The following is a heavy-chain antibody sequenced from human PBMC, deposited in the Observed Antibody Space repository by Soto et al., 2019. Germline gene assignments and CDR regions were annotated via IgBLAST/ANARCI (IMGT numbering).Heavy chain of an antibody. CDR1: GFTFSSYS. V-gene: IGHV3-21*01. D-gene: IGHD3-10*01. Sequence: GGSLRLSCAASGFTFSSYSMNWVRQAPGRGLEWVSSINIVSSSIYYADSVKGRFTISRDNAKNSLYLQMNSLRAEATAIYYCARYGTSNWFDTWGQGTLVTVSS. J-gene: IGHJ5*02. CDR3: ARYGTSNWFDT. CDR2: INIVSSSI.